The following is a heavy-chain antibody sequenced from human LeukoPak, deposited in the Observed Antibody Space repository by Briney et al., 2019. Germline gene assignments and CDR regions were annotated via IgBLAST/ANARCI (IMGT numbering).Heavy chain of an antibody. Sequence: ASVKVSCKASGYTFTSYDINWVRQATGQGLEWMGWMNPNSGNTGYAQKFQGRVTMTRNTSISTAYMELSSLRSEDTAVYYCAKERLSYCSSTSCYTSYFDYWGQGTLVTVSS. V-gene: IGHV1-8*01. CDR2: MNPNSGNT. CDR1: GYTFTSYD. J-gene: IGHJ4*02. CDR3: AKERLSYCSSTSCYTSYFDY. D-gene: IGHD2-2*01.